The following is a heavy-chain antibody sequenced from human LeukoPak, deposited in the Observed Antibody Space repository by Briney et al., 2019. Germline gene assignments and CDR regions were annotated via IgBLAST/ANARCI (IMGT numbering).Heavy chain of an antibody. CDR1: GGSFSGYY. CDR2: INHSGST. V-gene: IGHV4-34*01. J-gene: IGHJ4*02. CDR3: ARDRGGSYPAMFYFDY. D-gene: IGHD1-26*01. Sequence: PSETLSLTCAVYGGSFSGYYWSWIRQPPGKGLEWIGEINHSGSTNYNPSLKSRVTISVDTSKNQFSLKLSSVTAADTAVYYCARDRGGSYPAMFYFDYWGQGTLVTVSS.